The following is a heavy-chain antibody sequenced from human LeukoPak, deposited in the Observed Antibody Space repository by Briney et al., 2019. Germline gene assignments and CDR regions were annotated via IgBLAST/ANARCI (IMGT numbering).Heavy chain of an antibody. D-gene: IGHD4-17*01. CDR3: AKDLLGRDYGDYVDY. J-gene: IGHJ4*02. Sequence: GGSLRLSCAASGFTFSSYAMSWVRQAPGKGLEWVSAISGSGGSTYYADSVKGRFTISRDNSKNTLYLQMNSLRAEDTAVYYCAKDLLGRDYGDYVDYWGQGTLVTVSS. CDR2: ISGSGGST. CDR1: GFTFSSYA. V-gene: IGHV3-23*01.